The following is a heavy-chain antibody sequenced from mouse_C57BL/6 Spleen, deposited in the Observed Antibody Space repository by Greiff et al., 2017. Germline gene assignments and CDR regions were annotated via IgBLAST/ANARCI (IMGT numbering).Heavy chain of an antibody. D-gene: IGHD2-4*01. CDR2: ISNGGGST. Sequence: EVKLMESGGGLVQPGGSLKLSCAASGFTFSDYYMSWVRQTPEKRLAWVAYISNGGGSTYYPDTVKGRFTISRDNAKNTLYLQMSRLKSEDTAMYYCARPIYDDDAWFAYWGQGTLVTVSA. CDR1: GFTFSDYY. CDR3: ARPIYDDDAWFAY. V-gene: IGHV5-12*01. J-gene: IGHJ3*01.